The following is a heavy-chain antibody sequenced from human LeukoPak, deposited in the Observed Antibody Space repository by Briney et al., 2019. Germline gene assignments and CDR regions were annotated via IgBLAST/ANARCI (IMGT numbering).Heavy chain of an antibody. CDR2: INPNSGGT. Sequence: ASVKVSCKASGYTFTGYYMHWVRQAPGQGLEWMGWINPNSGGTNYAQKFQGRVTMTRDTSISTAYMGLSRLRSDDTAVYYCARTGYYYDSSGQYYFDYWGQGTLVVVSS. CDR1: GYTFTGYY. CDR3: ARTGYYYDSSGQYYFDY. J-gene: IGHJ4*02. V-gene: IGHV1-2*02. D-gene: IGHD3-22*01.